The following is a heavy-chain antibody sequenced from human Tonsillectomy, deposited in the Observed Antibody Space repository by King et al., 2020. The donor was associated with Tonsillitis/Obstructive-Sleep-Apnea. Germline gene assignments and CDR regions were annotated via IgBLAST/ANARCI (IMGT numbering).Heavy chain of an antibody. Sequence: VQLVESGGGLVKPGGSLRLSCAASRFTFNNAWMSWVRQAPGKGLEWVGRIKSKTDGGTTDYAAPVKGRFTISRDDSKNTLYRQMNSLKAEDTAVYWCTTIDFGGDYWGQGTLVTVSS. D-gene: IGHD4-23*01. V-gene: IGHV3-15*01. CDR3: TTIDFGGDY. J-gene: IGHJ4*02. CDR2: IKSKTDGGTT. CDR1: RFTFNNAW.